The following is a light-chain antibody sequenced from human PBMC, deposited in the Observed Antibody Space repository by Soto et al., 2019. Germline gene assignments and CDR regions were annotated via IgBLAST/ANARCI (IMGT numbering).Light chain of an antibody. Sequence: AIRMTQSPSSLSASTGDRVTITFRASQGISSYLAWYQQKPGKAPKLLIYAASTLQSGVPSRFSGSGSGTDFTLTISSLQAEDVATYYCQQYDSSWTFGQGTKVDNK. V-gene: IGKV1-8*01. J-gene: IGKJ1*01. CDR3: QQYDSSWT. CDR1: QGISSY. CDR2: AAS.